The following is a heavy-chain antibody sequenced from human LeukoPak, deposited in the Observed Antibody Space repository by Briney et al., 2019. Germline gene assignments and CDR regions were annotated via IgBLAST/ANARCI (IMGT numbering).Heavy chain of an antibody. CDR3: ATTRPIRTPNWFDH. D-gene: IGHD3-9*01. V-gene: IGHV4-31*11. J-gene: IGHJ5*02. CDR1: GGSINSGDHY. Sequence: SETLSLTCAVSGGSINSGDHYWSWIRQRPGKGLEWIGYIYYSGSTYYNPSLKSRVTISVDTSKNQFSLKLISVTAADTAVYYCATTRPIRTPNWFDHWGQGTLVTVSS. CDR2: IYYSGST.